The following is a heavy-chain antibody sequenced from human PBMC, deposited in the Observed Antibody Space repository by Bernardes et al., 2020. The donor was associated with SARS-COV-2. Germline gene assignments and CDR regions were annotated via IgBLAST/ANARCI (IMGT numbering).Heavy chain of an antibody. Sequence: ASVKVSCKASGYTFTGYYMHWVRQAPGQGLEWMGWINPNSGGTNYAQKFQGWVTMTRDTSISTAYMELSRLRSDDTAVYYCARGPFFWSGYGGAFDIWGQGTMVTVSS. CDR2: INPNSGGT. V-gene: IGHV1-2*04. D-gene: IGHD3-3*01. J-gene: IGHJ3*02. CDR1: GYTFTGYY. CDR3: ARGPFFWSGYGGAFDI.